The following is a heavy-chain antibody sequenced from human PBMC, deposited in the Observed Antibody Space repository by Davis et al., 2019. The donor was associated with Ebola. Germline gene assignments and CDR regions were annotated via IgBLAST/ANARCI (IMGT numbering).Heavy chain of an antibody. CDR3: ARYPGMAAAGTGYYYGMDV. J-gene: IGHJ6*02. CDR1: GGSISSYY. CDR2: IYYSGST. D-gene: IGHD6-13*01. V-gene: IGHV4-59*08. Sequence: SETLSLTCTVSGGSISSYYWSWIRQPPGKGLEWIGYIYYSGSTNYNPSLKSRVTIPVDTSKNQFSLKLSSVTAADTAVYYCARYPGMAAAGTGYYYGMDVWGQGTTVTVSS.